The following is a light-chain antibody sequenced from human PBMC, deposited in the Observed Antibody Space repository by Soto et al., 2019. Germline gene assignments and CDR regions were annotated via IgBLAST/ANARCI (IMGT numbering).Light chain of an antibody. CDR2: KAS. Sequence: DIQMTQSPSTLSASVGDRVTITCRASQSISSWLDWYQQKPGKAPKLLLYKASSLESGLASRFSGSGCGKEDSISISRLQHDDFASYYCQQYNSYWTFGQGNKVEIK. CDR1: QSISSW. V-gene: IGKV1-5*03. J-gene: IGKJ1*01. CDR3: QQYNSYWT.